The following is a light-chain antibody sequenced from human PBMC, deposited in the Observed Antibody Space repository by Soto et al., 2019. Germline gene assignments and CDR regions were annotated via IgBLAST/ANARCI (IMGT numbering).Light chain of an antibody. J-gene: IGKJ1*01. V-gene: IGKV3-20*01. CDR3: QQYGSSPPLRT. CDR1: QSVSSSY. CDR2: GAS. Sequence: IVLTQSPGTLSLSPWERATLSCRASQSVSSSYLAWYQQKPGQAPRLLIYGASSRATGIPDRFSGSGSGTDFTLTISRLEPEDFAVYYCQQYGSSPPLRTFGQGTKVDIK.